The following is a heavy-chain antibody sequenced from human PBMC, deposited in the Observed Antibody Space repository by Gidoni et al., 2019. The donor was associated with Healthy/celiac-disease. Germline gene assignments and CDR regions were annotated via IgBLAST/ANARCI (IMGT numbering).Heavy chain of an antibody. CDR3: VRDFFQAEYYGSGSYKVLDY. V-gene: IGHV3-21*01. CDR1: GFTFSSYS. Sequence: EVQLVESGGGLVKPGGSLRLSCAASGFTFSSYSMTWVRQAPGKGLEWVSSISSSSSYIYYADSVKGRFTISRDNAKNSLYLQMNSLRAEDTAVYYCVRDFFQAEYYGSGSYKVLDYWGQGTLVTVSS. D-gene: IGHD3-10*01. CDR2: ISSSSSYI. J-gene: IGHJ4*02.